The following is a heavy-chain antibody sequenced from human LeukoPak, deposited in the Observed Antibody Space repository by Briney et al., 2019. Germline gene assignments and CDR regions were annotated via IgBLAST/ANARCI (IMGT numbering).Heavy chain of an antibody. V-gene: IGHV3-7*01. CDR2: IKQDGSEK. CDR3: AREGITAAADY. D-gene: IGHD6-13*01. CDR1: GFTFSSYW. Sequence: PGGSQRLSCAASGFTFSSYWMSRVRRAPGKGLEWVANIKQDGSEKYYVDSVKGRFTISRDNAKNSLYLQLNSLRAEDTAVYYCAREGITAAADYWGQGTLVTVSS. J-gene: IGHJ4*02.